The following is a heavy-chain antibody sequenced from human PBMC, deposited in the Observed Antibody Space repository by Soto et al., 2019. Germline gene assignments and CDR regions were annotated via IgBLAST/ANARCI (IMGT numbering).Heavy chain of an antibody. D-gene: IGHD3-10*01. V-gene: IGHV4-61*01. CDR1: GGSVSSGSYY. CDR3: ARGSDGRDY. J-gene: IGHJ4*02. Sequence: SATLSLTCPVSGGSVSSGSYYWRWIRQPPGKGLEWIGYIYYSGSTNYNPSLKSRVTISVDTSKNQFSLKLSSVTAADTAVYYCARGSDGRDYWGQGTLVTVSS. CDR2: IYYSGST.